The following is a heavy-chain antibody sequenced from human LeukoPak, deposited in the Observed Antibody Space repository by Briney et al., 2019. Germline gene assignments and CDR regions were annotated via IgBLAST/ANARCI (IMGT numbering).Heavy chain of an antibody. D-gene: IGHD1-14*01. CDR2: ISGSGGYT. CDR1: GFTFRSYG. V-gene: IGHV3-23*01. J-gene: IGHJ4*02. Sequence: GGSLRLSCAASGFTFRSYGMSWVRQAPGKGPEWVSSISGSGGYTYYADSVQGRFTISRDNSKNTLALQMNSLRAEDAAIYYCATSPDIEASGTLYYLDFWGQGTLVSVSS. CDR3: ATSPDIEASGTLYYLDF.